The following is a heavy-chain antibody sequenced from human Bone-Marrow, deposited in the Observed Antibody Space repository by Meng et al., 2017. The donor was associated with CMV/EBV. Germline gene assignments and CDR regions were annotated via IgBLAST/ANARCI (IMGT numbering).Heavy chain of an antibody. CDR1: GFTLTRYW. CDR2: IDIDGRDI. V-gene: IGHV3-74*03. D-gene: IGHD1-26*01. Sequence: EVQLVESGGGLVQPGGSLRVACAVSGFTLTRYWMHWVREVPGKGLEWVSRIDIDGRDITYADSVRGRFSISRDDAKNTLYLQMNSLRIEDTAVYYCARGVAETLGWEMGYWGQGTLVTVSS. CDR3: ARGVAETLGWEMGY. J-gene: IGHJ4*02.